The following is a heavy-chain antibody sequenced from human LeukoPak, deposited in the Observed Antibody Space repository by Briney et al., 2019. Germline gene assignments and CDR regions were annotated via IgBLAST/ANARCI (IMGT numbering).Heavy chain of an antibody. J-gene: IGHJ4*02. Sequence: SETLSLTCAVYGGSLSGSYWSWIRQPPGKGLEWIGEINHSRSATYNPSLKSRVTLSIDKSKNHFSPNLNSVTAADTAVYYCARARRDSGYYKVDYWGQGTLVTVSS. CDR2: INHSRSA. CDR1: GGSLSGSY. V-gene: IGHV4-34*01. D-gene: IGHD3-3*01. CDR3: ARARRDSGYYKVDY.